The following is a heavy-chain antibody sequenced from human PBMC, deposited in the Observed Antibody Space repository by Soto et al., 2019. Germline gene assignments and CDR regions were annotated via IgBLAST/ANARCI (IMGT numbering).Heavy chain of an antibody. V-gene: IGHV3-33*01. CDR3: VRAVYGMDV. CDR2: ICHDGSIK. CDR1: GFTFSNYG. Sequence: GGSLRLSCAASGFTFSNYGMHWVRQAPGKGLEWVSVICHDGSIKYYADSVKGRFTISRDSSKDTVDLQMNSLRAEDTAVYYCVRAVYGMDVWGQGTTVTVSS. J-gene: IGHJ6*02.